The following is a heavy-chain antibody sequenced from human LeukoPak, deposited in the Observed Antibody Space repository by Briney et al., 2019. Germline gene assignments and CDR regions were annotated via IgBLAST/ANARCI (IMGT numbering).Heavy chain of an antibody. CDR3: ARSGSGYLRYYFDY. CDR1: GGSFSGYY. J-gene: IGHJ4*02. Sequence: SETLSLTCAVYGGSFSGYYWSWIRQPPGKGLEWIGSMYSSGSTYYNPSLKSRVTISVDTSKNQFSLKLSSVTAADTAVYYCARSGSGYLRYYFDYWGQGTLVTVSS. CDR2: MYSSGST. D-gene: IGHD5-12*01. V-gene: IGHV4-34*01.